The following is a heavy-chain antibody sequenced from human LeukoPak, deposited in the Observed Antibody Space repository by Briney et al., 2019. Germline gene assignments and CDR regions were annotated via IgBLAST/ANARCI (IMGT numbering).Heavy chain of an antibody. CDR3: AREMERKSYDILTGYYNVGDY. CDR2: ISAYNGNT. CDR1: GYTFTSYG. D-gene: IGHD3-9*01. V-gene: IGHV1-18*01. Sequence: ASVKVSCKASGYTFTSYGISWVRQAPGQGLEWMGWISAYNGNTNYAQKFQGRVTITADKSTSTAYMELSSLRSEDTAVYYCAREMERKSYDILTGYYNVGDYWGQGTLVTVSS. J-gene: IGHJ4*02.